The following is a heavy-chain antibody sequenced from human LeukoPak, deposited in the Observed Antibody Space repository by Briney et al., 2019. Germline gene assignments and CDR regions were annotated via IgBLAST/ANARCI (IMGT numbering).Heavy chain of an antibody. Sequence: PSETLSLTCAVSGDSISSGGYSWSSIRQPPGKGLEWIGYIYHSGSTYYNPSLKSRVTISVDRSKNQFSLKLSSVTAADTAVYYCARLYCSSTSCPYYFDYWGQGTLVTVSS. V-gene: IGHV4-30-2*01. J-gene: IGHJ4*02. CDR1: GDSISSGGYS. D-gene: IGHD2-2*01. CDR3: ARLYCSSTSCPYYFDY. CDR2: IYHSGST.